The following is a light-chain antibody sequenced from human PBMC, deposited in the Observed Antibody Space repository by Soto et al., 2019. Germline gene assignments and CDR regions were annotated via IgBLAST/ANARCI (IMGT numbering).Light chain of an antibody. V-gene: IGKV3-11*01. CDR1: QNVANY. CDR2: DAS. Sequence: EIVLTQSPATLSLSPGERATLSCRASQNVANYLDWYQQKHGQAPRLLIYDASNRATGIPARFSGSGSGTDFTLTISSLEPEDFAVYYCQQRSNWLTFGGGTKVDI. CDR3: QQRSNWLT. J-gene: IGKJ4*01.